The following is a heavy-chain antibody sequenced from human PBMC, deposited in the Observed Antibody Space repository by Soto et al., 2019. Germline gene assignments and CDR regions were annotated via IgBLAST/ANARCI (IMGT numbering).Heavy chain of an antibody. CDR3: TRALVLRFLEWLFPGAFDI. D-gene: IGHD3-3*01. CDR2: IRSKAYGGTT. Sequence: GGSLRLSCTASGFTFGDYAMSWFRQAPGKGLEWVGFIRSKAYGGTTEYAASVKGRFAISRDDSKSIAYLQMNSLKTEDTAVYYCTRALVLRFLEWLFPGAFDIWGQGTMVTVSS. V-gene: IGHV3-49*03. J-gene: IGHJ3*02. CDR1: GFTFGDYA.